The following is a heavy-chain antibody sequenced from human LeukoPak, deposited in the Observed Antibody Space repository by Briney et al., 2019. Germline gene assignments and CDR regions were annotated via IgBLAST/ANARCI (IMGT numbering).Heavy chain of an antibody. CDR2: IKRKSDGVTT. Sequence: GGSLTLSCAASGFTFSKAWMSWVRQAPGKGVEWIGRIKRKSDGVTTHYAAPVKGRFTISRDDSKNTLYLQMNSLKTEDTAVYYCTTDRTFASGWFGKLVYWGQGTLVTVSS. CDR3: TTDRTFASGWFGKLVY. D-gene: IGHD3-10*01. V-gene: IGHV3-15*01. J-gene: IGHJ4*02. CDR1: GFTFSKAW.